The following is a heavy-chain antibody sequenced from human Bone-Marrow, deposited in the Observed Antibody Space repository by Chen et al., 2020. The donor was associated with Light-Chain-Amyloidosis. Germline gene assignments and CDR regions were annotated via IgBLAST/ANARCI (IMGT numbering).Heavy chain of an antibody. Sequence: QVQLRESGPGLVQASETLFLTCTVSGGSIRGYFWSWIRQSPGKGLEWIGYIYYDGSTHYNPSLKSRVTSSQDTSKNQYSLKLNSVTAADTAIYYCARTSGPSHFDYWGQGTLVTVSS. CDR1: GGSIRGYF. D-gene: IGHD3-10*01. CDR2: IYYDGST. V-gene: IGHV4-59*01. J-gene: IGHJ4*02. CDR3: ARTSGPSHFDY.